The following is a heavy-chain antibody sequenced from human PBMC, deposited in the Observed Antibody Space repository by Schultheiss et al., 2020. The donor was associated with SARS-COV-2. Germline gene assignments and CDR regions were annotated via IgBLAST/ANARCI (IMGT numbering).Heavy chain of an antibody. D-gene: IGHD2-21*02. CDR3: ARDPQAGWAVTADMGYYYGMDV. CDR2: ISGSGGST. V-gene: IGHV3-23*01. J-gene: IGHJ6*02. Sequence: GGSLRLSCAASGFTFSSYAMSWVRQAPGKGLEWVSAISGSGGSTYYADSVKGRFTISRDNAKNSLYLQMNSLRAEDTALYYCARDPQAGWAVTADMGYYYGMDVWGQGTTVTVSS. CDR1: GFTFSSYA.